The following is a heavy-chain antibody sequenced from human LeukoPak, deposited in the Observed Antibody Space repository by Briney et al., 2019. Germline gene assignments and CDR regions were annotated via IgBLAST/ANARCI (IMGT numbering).Heavy chain of an antibody. CDR2: INPKSGGT. Sequence: GASVKVSCKASGYTFTGYYMHWVRQAPGQGLEWMGWINPKSGGTNYAQKFQGRVTMTRDTSISTAYMELTRLKSDDTAVDYCARSEDWFDPWGQGTLVTVSS. CDR3: ARSEDWFDP. J-gene: IGHJ5*02. V-gene: IGHV1-2*02. CDR1: GYTFTGYY.